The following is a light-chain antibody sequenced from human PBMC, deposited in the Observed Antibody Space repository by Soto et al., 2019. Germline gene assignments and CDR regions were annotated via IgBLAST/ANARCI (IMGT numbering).Light chain of an antibody. CDR2: GAS. J-gene: IGKJ5*01. CDR1: QSVSSSY. CDR3: LQEGSSLPVT. V-gene: IGKV3-20*01. Sequence: EIVLTQSPGTLSLSPGQRATLSCRASQSVSSSYLAWYQQKPGQAPRLLIYGASGRATGIPDRFSGSGSVTDFTLNIDRLEPEDFAVFYCLQEGSSLPVTFGQGIRLEIK.